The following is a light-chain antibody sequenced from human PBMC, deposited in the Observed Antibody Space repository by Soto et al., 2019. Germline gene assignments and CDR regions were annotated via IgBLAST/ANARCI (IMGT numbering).Light chain of an antibody. CDR1: SSNIGSNY. CDR3: AAWDDSLSGLYV. Sequence: QSVLTQPPSSSGTPGQRVTISCSGSSSNIGSNYVYWYQQLPGTAPKLLIYRNNQRPSGVPDRFSGSKSGTSASLAISGLRSEDEAFYYCAAWDDSLSGLYVFGTGSKVTVL. V-gene: IGLV1-47*01. J-gene: IGLJ1*01. CDR2: RNN.